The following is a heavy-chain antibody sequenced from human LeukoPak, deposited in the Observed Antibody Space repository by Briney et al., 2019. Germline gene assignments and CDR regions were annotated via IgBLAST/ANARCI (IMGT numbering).Heavy chain of an antibody. Sequence: SETLSLTCTVSVGSITSYYWTWIRQPPGKGLEWIGYIYYSGNTNYNPSLKSRVTISVDTSKNQFSLKLSSVTAADTAVYYCARNLSGNDYWGQGTLVTVSS. CDR1: VGSITSYY. D-gene: IGHD1-14*01. J-gene: IGHJ4*02. CDR3: ARNLSGNDY. CDR2: IYYSGNT. V-gene: IGHV4-59*12.